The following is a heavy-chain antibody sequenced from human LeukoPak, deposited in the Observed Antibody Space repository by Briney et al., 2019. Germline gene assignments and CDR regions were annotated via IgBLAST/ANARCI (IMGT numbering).Heavy chain of an antibody. V-gene: IGHV3-49*04. CDR2: IRSKAYGGTT. Sequence: GGSLRLSCAASGFTFSSYSMNWVRQAPGKGLEWVGFIRSKAYGGTTEYAASVKGRFTISRDDSKSIAYLQMNSLKTEDTAVYYCTRGGSGSPPGYWGQGTLVTVSS. J-gene: IGHJ4*02. CDR1: GFTFSSYS. D-gene: IGHD3-10*01. CDR3: TRGGSGSPPGY.